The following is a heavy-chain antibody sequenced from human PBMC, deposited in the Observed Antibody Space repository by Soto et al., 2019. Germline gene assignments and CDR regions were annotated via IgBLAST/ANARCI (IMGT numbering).Heavy chain of an antibody. D-gene: IGHD3-10*01. J-gene: IGHJ3*02. CDR1: GFTFSSYG. CDR2: IWYDGSNK. CDR3: ARERFGESDDDFDAFDI. Sequence: GGSLRLSCAASGFTFSSYGMHWVRQAPGKGLEWVAVIWYDGSNKYYADSVKGRFTISRDNSKNTLYLQMNSLRADDTAVYYCARERFGESDDDFDAFDIWGQGTMVTVSS. V-gene: IGHV3-33*01.